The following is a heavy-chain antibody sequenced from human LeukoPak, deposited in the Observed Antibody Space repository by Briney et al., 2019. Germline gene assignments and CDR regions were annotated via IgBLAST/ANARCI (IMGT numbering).Heavy chain of an antibody. CDR3: ARDMGVVAARAFDY. J-gene: IGHJ4*02. D-gene: IGHD2-15*01. V-gene: IGHV4-4*02. CDR2: IYHSGST. Sequence: PSETLSLTCAVSGGFISSSNWWSWVRQPPGKGLEWIGEIYHSGSTNYNPSLKSRVTISVDKSKNQFSLKLSSVTAADTAVYYCARDMGVVAARAFDYWGQGTLVTVSS. CDR1: GGFISSSNW.